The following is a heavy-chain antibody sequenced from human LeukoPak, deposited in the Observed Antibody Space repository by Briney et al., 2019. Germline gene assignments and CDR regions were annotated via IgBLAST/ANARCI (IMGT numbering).Heavy chain of an antibody. CDR2: IYTSGST. V-gene: IGHV4-4*09. CDR3: ARQGTQYSYGYNWFDP. Sequence: SEALSLTCTVSGGSISSYYWSWIRQPPGKGLEWIGYIYTSGSTNYNPSLKSRVTISVDTSKNQFSLKLSPVTAADTAVYYCARQGTQYSYGYNWFDPWGQGTLVTVSS. CDR1: GGSISSYY. D-gene: IGHD5-18*01. J-gene: IGHJ5*02.